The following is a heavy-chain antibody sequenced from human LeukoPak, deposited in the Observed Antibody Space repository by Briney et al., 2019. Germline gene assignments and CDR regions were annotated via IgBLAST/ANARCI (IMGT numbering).Heavy chain of an antibody. Sequence: PGGSLRLSCAASGFTFSNYAMTWVRQAPGKGLEWVSAIGGSGGGTYYADSVKGRFTISRDNSKNTLYLQMNSLRAEDTAVYYCAIIIVEMATNAFDIWGQGTMVTVSS. V-gene: IGHV3-23*01. CDR3: AIIIVEMATNAFDI. J-gene: IGHJ3*02. D-gene: IGHD5-24*01. CDR2: IGGSGGGT. CDR1: GFTFSNYA.